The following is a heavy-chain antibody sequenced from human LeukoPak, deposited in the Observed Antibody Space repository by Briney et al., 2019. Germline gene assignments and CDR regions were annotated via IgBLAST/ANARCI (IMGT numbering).Heavy chain of an antibody. CDR3: ATVGRSSSYADY. D-gene: IGHD6-6*01. CDR1: GFTFSDAR. Sequence: EGSLRLSCAASGFTFSDARMSWVRQAPGKGLEWVGRIKAKTDGETTDYAAPVKGRFTISRDDSKNTLFLQMNSLKTEDTAVYYCATVGRSSSYADYWGQGTLVTVSS. V-gene: IGHV3-15*01. CDR2: IKAKTDGETT. J-gene: IGHJ4*02.